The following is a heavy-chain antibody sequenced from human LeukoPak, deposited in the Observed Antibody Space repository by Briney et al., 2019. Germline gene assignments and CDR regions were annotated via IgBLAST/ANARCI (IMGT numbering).Heavy chain of an antibody. CDR2: INHSGST. CDR1: GGSFSGYY. J-gene: IGHJ4*02. D-gene: IGHD3-10*01. Sequence: PSETLSLTCAVYGGSFSGYYWSWIRQPPGKGLEWIGEINHSGSTNNNPSLKSRVTISVDTSKNQFSLKLSSVTAADTAVYYCARGQRMVRGASDYWGQGTLVTVSS. CDR3: ARGQRMVRGASDY. V-gene: IGHV4-34*01.